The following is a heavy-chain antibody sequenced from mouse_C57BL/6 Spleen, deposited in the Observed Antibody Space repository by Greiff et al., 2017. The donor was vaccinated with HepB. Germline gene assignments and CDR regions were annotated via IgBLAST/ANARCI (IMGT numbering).Heavy chain of an antibody. D-gene: IGHD1-1*02. J-gene: IGHJ1*03. CDR3: TRRDGGHWYFDV. Sequence: VQLQQSGAELVRPGASVTLSCKASGYTFTDYEMHWVKQTPVHGLEWIGAIDPETGGTAYNQKFKGKAILTADKSSSTAYMELRSLTSEDSAVYYCTRRDGGHWYFDVWGTGTTVTVSS. V-gene: IGHV1-15*01. CDR2: IDPETGGT. CDR1: GYTFTDYE.